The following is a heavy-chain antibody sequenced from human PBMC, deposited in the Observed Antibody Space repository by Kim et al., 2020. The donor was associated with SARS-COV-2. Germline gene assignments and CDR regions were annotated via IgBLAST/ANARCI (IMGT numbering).Heavy chain of an antibody. CDR3: ARDRGQWELLSFDY. Sequence: GGSLRLSYAASGFTFSSYGMHWVRQAPGKGLEWVAVIWYDGSNKYYADSVKGRFTISRDNSKNTLYLQMNSLRAEDTAVYYCARDRGQWELLSFDYWGQGTLVTVSS. CDR1: GFTFSSYG. J-gene: IGHJ4*02. CDR2: IWYDGSNK. V-gene: IGHV3-33*01. D-gene: IGHD1-26*01.